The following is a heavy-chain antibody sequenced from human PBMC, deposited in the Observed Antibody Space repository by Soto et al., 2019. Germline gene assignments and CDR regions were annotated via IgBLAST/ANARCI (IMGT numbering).Heavy chain of an antibody. CDR1: GFTLSSYA. J-gene: IGHJ4*02. CDR2: MSYDGSNK. D-gene: IGHD3-10*01. Sequence: QVQLVESGGGLVQPGRSLRLSCAASGFTLSSYAMHWVRQAPGKGLEWVAVMSYDGSNKYYADSVKGRFTISRDNSKNTLYLQMNSLRAEDTAVYYCARTGTVGVGELSGNFDYCGQGTLVTVSS. CDR3: ARTGTVGVGELSGNFDY. V-gene: IGHV3-30-3*01.